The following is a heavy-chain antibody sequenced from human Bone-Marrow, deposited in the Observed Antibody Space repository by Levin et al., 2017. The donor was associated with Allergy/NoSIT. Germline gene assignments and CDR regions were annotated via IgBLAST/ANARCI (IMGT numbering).Heavy chain of an antibody. CDR3: AREPLVFCGPLDH. CDR2: IKMDGSAT. V-gene: IGHV3-74*01. Sequence: GESLKISCVASGFTFSRHWMHWVRQAPGKGLEWVSNIKMDGSATDYADSVKGRFTISRDNAKNTVFLQIYSLRVEDTAVYYCAREPLVFCGPLDHWGQGALVTVSS. CDR1: GFTFSRHW. D-gene: IGHD2-21*01. J-gene: IGHJ4*02.